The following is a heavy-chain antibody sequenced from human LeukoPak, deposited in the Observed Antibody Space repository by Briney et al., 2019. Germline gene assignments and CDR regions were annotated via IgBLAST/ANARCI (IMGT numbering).Heavy chain of an antibody. D-gene: IGHD3-10*01. V-gene: IGHV3-23*01. J-gene: IGHJ4*02. CDR1: GFTFSSYA. CDR2: ISGSGGST. CDR3: AKEFTMVRGPKPLDY. Sequence: PGGSLRLSCAASGFTFSSYAMSWVRQAPGKGLEWVSAISGSGGSTYYADSVKGRFTISRDNSKNTLYLQMNSLRAEDTAIYYCAKEFTMVRGPKPLDYWGQGTLVTVSS.